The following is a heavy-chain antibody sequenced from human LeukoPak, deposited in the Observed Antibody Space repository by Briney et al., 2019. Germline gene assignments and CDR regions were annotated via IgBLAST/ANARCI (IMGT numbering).Heavy chain of an antibody. CDR1: GGSISSYY. V-gene: IGHV4-59*12. CDR3: ARVLRGGLEYFDY. J-gene: IGHJ4*02. Sequence: SETLSLTCTVSGGSISSYYWSWTRQPPGKGLERIGYIYYSGSTNYNPSLKSRVTISVDTSKNQFSLKLSSVTAADTAVYCCARVLRGGLEYFDYWGQGTLVTVSS. CDR2: IYYSGST.